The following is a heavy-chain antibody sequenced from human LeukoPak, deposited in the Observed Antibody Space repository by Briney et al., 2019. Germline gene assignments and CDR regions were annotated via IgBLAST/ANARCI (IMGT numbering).Heavy chain of an antibody. D-gene: IGHD6-19*01. V-gene: IGHV4-39*01. Sequence: SETLSLTCTISGGSISGTYYYWGWVRQPPGKGLEWIGNVYHNGNTYYNPSLKSRVTISEDTSNNQFSLKLSSVTAADTAVYFCPRIDSTGWYVNSWGQGTLVTVSS. J-gene: IGHJ4*02. CDR1: GGSISGTYYY. CDR2: VYHNGNT. CDR3: PRIDSTGWYVNS.